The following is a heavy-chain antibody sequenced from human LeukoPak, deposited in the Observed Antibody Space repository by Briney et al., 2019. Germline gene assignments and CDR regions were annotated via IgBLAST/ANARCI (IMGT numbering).Heavy chain of an antibody. J-gene: IGHJ5*02. V-gene: IGHV3-33*01. Sequence: GSLRLSCAASGFTFSSFAMHWVRQAPGKGLEWVADIWYNGSNKYYAESVKGRLTISRDNSKNSLYLQMNSLRAEDTAVYYCSRGGYGDYNNWFDPWGQGTLVTVSS. CDR2: IWYNGSNK. CDR1: GFTFSSFA. D-gene: IGHD4-17*01. CDR3: SRGGYGDYNNWFDP.